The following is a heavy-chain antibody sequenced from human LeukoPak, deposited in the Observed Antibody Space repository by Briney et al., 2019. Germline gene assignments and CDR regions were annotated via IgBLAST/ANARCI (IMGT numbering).Heavy chain of an antibody. V-gene: IGHV4-59*02. CDR1: GGSVSSYY. Sequence: SETLSLTCTVSGGSVSSYYWRWIRQPPGKGLEWIGYIYYSGSTNYNPSLKSRVTISVDTSKNQFSLKLSSVTAADTAVYYCARDGYYGSGSPWGFDPWGQGTLVTVSS. CDR3: ARDGYYGSGSPWGFDP. D-gene: IGHD3-10*01. J-gene: IGHJ5*02. CDR2: IYYSGST.